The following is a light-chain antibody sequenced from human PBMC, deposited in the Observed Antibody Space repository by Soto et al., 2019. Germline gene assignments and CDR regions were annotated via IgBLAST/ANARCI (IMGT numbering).Light chain of an antibody. V-gene: IGKV3D-15*01. J-gene: IGKJ1*01. Sequence: EIVMTQSPATLSVSPGERATLSCRTSQSVSGKLAWYQQKPGQAPRLLIYGASTRATGIPARFSGSGSGTEFTLTISSLQSEDFAIYYCQQYNNWRTFGQGTDVEIK. CDR1: QSVSGK. CDR2: GAS. CDR3: QQYNNWRT.